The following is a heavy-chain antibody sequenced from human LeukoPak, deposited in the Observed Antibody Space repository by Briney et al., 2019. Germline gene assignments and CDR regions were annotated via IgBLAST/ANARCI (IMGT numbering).Heavy chain of an antibody. J-gene: IGHJ4*02. D-gene: IGHD4-17*01. CDR1: GYTFTTYA. V-gene: IGHV1-3*01. CDR2: INAGNGNT. Sequence: ASVKVSCKASGYTFTTYAMHWVRQAPGQRIEWMGWINAGNGNTKYSQKFQGRVTITSDTSASTAYMELSSLRSEDTAVYYCARPDYGDTPPRYWGQGTLVTVSS. CDR3: ARPDYGDTPPRY.